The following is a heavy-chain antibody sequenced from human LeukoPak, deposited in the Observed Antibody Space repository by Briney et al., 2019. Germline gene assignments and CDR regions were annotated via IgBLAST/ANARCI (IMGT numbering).Heavy chain of an antibody. J-gene: IGHJ6*02. V-gene: IGHV1-2*02. CDR1: GYTFTGYY. Sequence: VASVKVSCKASGYTFTGYYMHWVRQAPGQGLEWMGWINPNSGGTNYAQKFQGRVTMTRDTSISTAYMELSRLRSDDTAVYYCARDLGGIAAAGTPDYYYYYGMDVWGQGTTVTVSS. D-gene: IGHD6-13*01. CDR3: ARDLGGIAAAGTPDYYYYYGMDV. CDR2: INPNSGGT.